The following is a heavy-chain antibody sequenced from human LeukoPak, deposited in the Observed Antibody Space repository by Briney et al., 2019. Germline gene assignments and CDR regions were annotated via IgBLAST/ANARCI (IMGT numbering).Heavy chain of an antibody. V-gene: IGHV3-23*01. D-gene: IGHD4/OR15-4a*01. CDR3: STAEGDNGEYWSNFHH. Sequence: PGGSLRLSCAASGFTFCSYGVSWVRQAPGKGLEWVSATSRSGGSTYYADSVKGRFTISRDNSKSALLLQINSLRVEATAVYYCSTAEGDNGEYWSNFHHWGQGTLVTVSS. CDR1: GFTFCSYG. J-gene: IGHJ4*02. CDR2: TSRSGGST.